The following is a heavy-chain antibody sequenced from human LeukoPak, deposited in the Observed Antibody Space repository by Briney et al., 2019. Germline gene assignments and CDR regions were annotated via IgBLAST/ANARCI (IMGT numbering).Heavy chain of an antibody. J-gene: IGHJ5*02. D-gene: IGHD3-22*01. CDR3: ARDPYYVSSGYYGSLGWFDP. CDR2: INPNSGGT. Sequence: GASVKVSCKASGYTFTGYYMHWVRQAPGQGLEWMGRINPNSGGTNYAQKFQGRVTMTRDTSISTAYMELSRLRSDDTAVYYCARDPYYVSSGYYGSLGWFDPWGQGTLVTVSS. CDR1: GYTFTGYY. V-gene: IGHV1-2*06.